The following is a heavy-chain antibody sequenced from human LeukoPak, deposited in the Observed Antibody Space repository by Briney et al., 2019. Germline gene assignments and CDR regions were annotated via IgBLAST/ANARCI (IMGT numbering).Heavy chain of an antibody. V-gene: IGHV4-31*03. D-gene: IGHD2-2*02. CDR3: ARGRDYCSSTSCYKYYFDY. J-gene: IGHJ4*02. Sequence: SETLSLTCTVSGGSISSGGYYWSWIRQHPGKGLEWIGYIYYSGSTYYNPSLKSRVTISVDTSKNQFSLKLSSVTAEDTAVYYCARGRDYCSSTSCYKYYFDYWGQGTLVTVSS. CDR1: GGSISSGGYY. CDR2: IYYSGST.